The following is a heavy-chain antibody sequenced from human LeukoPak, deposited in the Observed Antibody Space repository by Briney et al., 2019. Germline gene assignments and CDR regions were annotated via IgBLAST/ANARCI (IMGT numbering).Heavy chain of an antibody. V-gene: IGHV4-34*01. CDR1: GGSFSGYY. CDR2: INHSGST. D-gene: IGHD3-22*01. Sequence: RTSETLSLTCAVYGGSFSGYYWSWIRQPPGKGLEWIGEINHSGSTYYNPSLKSRVTISVDTSKNQFSLKLSSVTAADTAVYYCARDNWVTMIVVDKLGFDPWGQGTLVTVSS. CDR3: ARDNWVTMIVVDKLGFDP. J-gene: IGHJ5*02.